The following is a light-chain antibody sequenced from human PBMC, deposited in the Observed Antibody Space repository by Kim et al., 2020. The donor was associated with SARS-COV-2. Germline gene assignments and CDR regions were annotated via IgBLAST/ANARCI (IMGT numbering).Light chain of an antibody. Sequence: LSPGERATLSFRASQSVSSYLAWYQQKPGQAPRLLIYDASNRATGIPARFSGSGSGTDFTLTISSLEPEDFAVYYCQQRSNWPPYTFGQGTKLEI. CDR2: DAS. CDR1: QSVSSY. V-gene: IGKV3-11*01. CDR3: QQRSNWPPYT. J-gene: IGKJ2*01.